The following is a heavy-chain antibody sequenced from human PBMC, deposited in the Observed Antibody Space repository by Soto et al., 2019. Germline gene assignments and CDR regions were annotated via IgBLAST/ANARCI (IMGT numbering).Heavy chain of an antibody. V-gene: IGHV4-31*03. J-gene: IGHJ6*02. D-gene: IGHD3-3*01. CDR3: ARERVACPTRGYYYYYGMDV. CDR2: IYYGGST. Sequence: SETLSLTCTVSGGSISSSGYNWSWIRQHPGKGLEWIGYIYYGGSTYYNPSLKSRVTISVDTSQNQFSLKLSSVTAADTAVYYCARERVACPTRGYYYYYGMDVWGQRTTVTGSS. CDR1: GGSISSSGYN.